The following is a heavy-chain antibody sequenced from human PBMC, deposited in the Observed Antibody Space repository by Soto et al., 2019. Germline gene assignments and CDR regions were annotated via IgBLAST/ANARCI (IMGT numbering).Heavy chain of an antibody. V-gene: IGHV3-30-3*01. J-gene: IGHJ6*02. CDR2: ISYDGSNK. Sequence: GESLKISCAASGFTFSSYAMHWVRQAPGKGLEWVAVISYDGSNKYYADSVKGRFTISRDNSKNTLYLQMNSLRAEDTAVYYCARGHCSGGSCYYYYGMDVWGQGTTVTVSS. CDR3: ARGHCSGGSCYYYYGMDV. CDR1: GFTFSSYA. D-gene: IGHD2-15*01.